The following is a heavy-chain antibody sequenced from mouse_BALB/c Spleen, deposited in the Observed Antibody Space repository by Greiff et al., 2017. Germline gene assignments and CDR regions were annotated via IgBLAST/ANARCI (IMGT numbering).Heavy chain of an antibody. J-gene: IGHJ3*01. CDR1: GYSFTGYN. CDR3: AREGNYGSSSWFAY. D-gene: IGHD1-1*01. V-gene: IGHV1S135*01. CDR2: IDPYYGGT. Sequence: EVQLQQSGAELVRPGTSVKISCKASGYSFTGYNMNWVKQSNGKSLEWIGNIDPYYGGTSYNQKFKGKATLTVDKSSSTAYMQLKSLTSEDSAVYYCAREGNYGSSSWFAYWGQGTLVTVSA.